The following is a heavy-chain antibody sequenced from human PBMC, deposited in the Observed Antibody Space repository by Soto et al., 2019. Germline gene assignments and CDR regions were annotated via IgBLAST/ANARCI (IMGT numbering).Heavy chain of an antibody. D-gene: IGHD2-2*02. V-gene: IGHV3-23*01. CDR1: GFTFSSYA. J-gene: IGHJ4*02. CDR3: AKDHPNVPATAIQEPY. Sequence: GESLKISCAASGFTFSSYAMSWVRQAPGKGLEWVSAISGSGGSTYYADSVKGRFTISRDNSKNTLYLQMNSLRAEDTAVYYCAKDHPNVPATAIQEPYWGQGTLVTVSS. CDR2: ISGSGGST.